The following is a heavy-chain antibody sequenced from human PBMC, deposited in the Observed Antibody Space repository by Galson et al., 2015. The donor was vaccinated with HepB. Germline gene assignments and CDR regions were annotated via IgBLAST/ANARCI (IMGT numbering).Heavy chain of an antibody. CDR1: GFTFSSYA. Sequence: SLRLSCAASGFTFSSYAMSWVRQAPGEGLEWVSAISGSGGSTYYADSVKGRFTISRDNSKNTLYLQMNSLRAEDTAVYYCAKDRVRNYGDYLYYYYYGMDVWGQGTTVTVSS. D-gene: IGHD4-17*01. CDR2: ISGSGGST. J-gene: IGHJ6*02. V-gene: IGHV3-23*01. CDR3: AKDRVRNYGDYLYYYYYGMDV.